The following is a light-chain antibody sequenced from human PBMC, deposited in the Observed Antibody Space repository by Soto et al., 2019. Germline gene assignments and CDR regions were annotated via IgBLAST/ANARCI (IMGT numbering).Light chain of an antibody. J-gene: IGLJ2*01. V-gene: IGLV2-11*01. CDR2: AVS. CDR1: SSDVGGYNY. CDR3: CSYAGNYTFV. Sequence: QSALTQPRSVSGSPGQSVTNSCTGTSSDVGGYNYVSWYQQHPGKAPKLMIYAVSKRPSGVPDRFSGSKSGNTASLTISGLQAEDEADYYCCSYAGNYTFVFGGGTKLTVL.